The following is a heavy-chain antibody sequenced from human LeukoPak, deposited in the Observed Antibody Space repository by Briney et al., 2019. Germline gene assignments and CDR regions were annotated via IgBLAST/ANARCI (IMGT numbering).Heavy chain of an antibody. CDR3: ARFGIAAGPVTDY. Sequence: GGSPRLSCAASGFTFSSYSMNWVRQAPGEGLEWVSSISSSSSYIYYADSVKGRFTISRDNAKNSLYLQMNSLRAEDTAVYYCARFGIAAGPVTDYWGQGTLVTVSS. CDR2: ISSSSSYI. D-gene: IGHD6-13*01. J-gene: IGHJ4*02. CDR1: GFTFSSYS. V-gene: IGHV3-21*01.